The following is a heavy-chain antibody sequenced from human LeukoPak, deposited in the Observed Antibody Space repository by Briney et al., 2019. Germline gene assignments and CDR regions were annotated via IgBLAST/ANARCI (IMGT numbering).Heavy chain of an antibody. CDR3: ARDLRSAAGTRDAFDI. V-gene: IGHV3-21*01. CDR2: ISSSSSCI. Sequence: PGGSLRLSCAASGFTFSSYSMNWVRQAPGKGLEWVSSISSSSSCIYYADSVKGRFTISRDNAMNSLYLQMNSLRAEDTAVYYCARDLRSAAGTRDAFDIWGQGTMVTVSS. CDR1: GFTFSSYS. D-gene: IGHD6-13*01. J-gene: IGHJ3*02.